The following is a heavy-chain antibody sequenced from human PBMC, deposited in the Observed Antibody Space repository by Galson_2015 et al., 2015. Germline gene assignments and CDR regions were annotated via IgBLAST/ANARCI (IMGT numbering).Heavy chain of an antibody. D-gene: IGHD1-14*01. J-gene: IGHJ6*02. Sequence: SLRLSCAASGFTFSSYSMNWVRQAPGKGLEWVSSISSSSSYIYYADSVKGRFTISRGNAKNSLYLQMNSLRAEDTAVYYCARGPDDYYYYGMDVWGQGTTVTVSS. CDR3: ARGPDDYYYYGMDV. CDR2: ISSSSSYI. CDR1: GFTFSSYS. V-gene: IGHV3-21*01.